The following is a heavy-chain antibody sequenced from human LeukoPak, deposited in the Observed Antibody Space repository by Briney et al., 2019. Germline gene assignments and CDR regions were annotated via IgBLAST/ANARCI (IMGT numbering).Heavy chain of an antibody. D-gene: IGHD6-19*01. CDR1: GFTFSTYG. Sequence: GGSLRLSCAASGFTFSTYGMHWVRQAPGKGLEWVAVISYDGSNKYYADSVKGRFTISRDNSKNTLYLRMNSLRAEDTAVYNCAKDDSNGWSFSDYWGQGTLVTVSS. V-gene: IGHV3-30*18. CDR3: AKDDSNGWSFSDY. CDR2: ISYDGSNK. J-gene: IGHJ4*02.